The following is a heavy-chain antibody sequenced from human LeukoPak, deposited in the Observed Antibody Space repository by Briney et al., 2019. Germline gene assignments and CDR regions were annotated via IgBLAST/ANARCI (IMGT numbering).Heavy chain of an antibody. CDR2: ISHDGSNK. D-gene: IGHD4-17*01. CDR3: ARDDYGGYYYGMDV. CDR1: GFTFSSYA. J-gene: IGHJ6*02. V-gene: IGHV3-30*04. Sequence: PWRSPRLSCAASGFTFSSYAMHWVRQAPGKGPEWLAVISHDGSNKYYADSVKGRFTISRDNSKNTLYLQMNSLRAEDTAVYYCARDDYGGYYYGMDVWGQGTAVTVSS.